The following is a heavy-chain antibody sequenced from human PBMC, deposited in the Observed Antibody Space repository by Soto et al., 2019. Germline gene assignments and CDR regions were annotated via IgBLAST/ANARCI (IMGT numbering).Heavy chain of an antibody. CDR3: ARSQGGSSSLDIYYYYYYGMDV. CDR1: GGTFSSYA. CDR2: IIPIFGTA. Sequence: SVKVSCKAPGGTFSSYAISWVRQAPGQGLEWMGGIIPIFGTAKYAQKFQGRATITADESTSTGYMELSSLRSEDTAVYYCARSQGGSSSLDIYYYYYYGMDVWGQGTTVTVSS. J-gene: IGHJ6*02. D-gene: IGHD2-15*01. V-gene: IGHV1-69*13.